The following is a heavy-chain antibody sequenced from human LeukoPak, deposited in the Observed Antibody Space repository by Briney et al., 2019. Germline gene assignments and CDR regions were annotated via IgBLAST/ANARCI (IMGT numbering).Heavy chain of an antibody. D-gene: IGHD5-18*01. J-gene: IGHJ3*02. CDR2: IYYSGSI. CDR3: ARDRGYSYGCDAFDM. Sequence: SETLSLTCTLSGGSISSFYWSWIRQHPGKGLEYIGYIYYSGSIYYNPSLKSRVTISLDPSKNQFSLKLSSVTAADTAVYYCARDRGYSYGCDAFDMWGQGTMVTVSS. CDR1: GGSISSFY. V-gene: IGHV4-59*06.